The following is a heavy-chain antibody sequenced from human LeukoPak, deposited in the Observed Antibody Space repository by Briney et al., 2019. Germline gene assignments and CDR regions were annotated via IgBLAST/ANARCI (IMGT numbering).Heavy chain of an antibody. V-gene: IGHV3-66*01. CDR2: IYSGGTT. Sequence: GGSLRLSCAASEFGVSSNYMTWVRQAPGKGLECVSIIYSGGTTYYADSVRGRFTISRDNSKNTLYLQMDRLRVEDTAVYYCARKSDSLMLRGGDCWGQGTLVTVSS. CDR3: ARKSDSLMLRGGDC. J-gene: IGHJ4*02. CDR1: EFGVSSNY. D-gene: IGHD3-10*01.